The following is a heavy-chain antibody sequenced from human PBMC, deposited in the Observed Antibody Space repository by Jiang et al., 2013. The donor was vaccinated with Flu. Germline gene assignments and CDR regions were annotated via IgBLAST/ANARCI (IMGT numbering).Heavy chain of an antibody. J-gene: IGHJ3*01. CDR1: GDSVSSNTVA. V-gene: IGHV6-1*01. Sequence: QTLSLTCAISGDSVSSNTVARNWIRQSPSRGLEWLGRTYYRSKWYYDYAISVKSRITIDPDTSKNQFSLQLNSVTPEDTAVYYCARQYAGLNLWGQGTMVTVSS. CDR2: TYYRSKWYY. CDR3: ARQYAGLNL. D-gene: IGHD2-8*01.